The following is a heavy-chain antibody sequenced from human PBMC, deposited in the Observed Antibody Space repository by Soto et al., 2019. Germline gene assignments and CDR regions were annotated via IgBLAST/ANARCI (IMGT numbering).Heavy chain of an antibody. CDR1: GFTFSSYG. CDR2: IYYDGSNK. V-gene: IGHV3-33*01. CDR3: ARAQYSSSWYPFDY. Sequence: SCAASGFTFSSYGMHWVRQAPGKGLEWVAVIYYDGSNKYYADSVKGRFTISRDNSKSTLYLQMNSLRAEDTALYYCARAQYSSSWYPFDYWGQGTLVTVSS. J-gene: IGHJ4*02. D-gene: IGHD6-13*01.